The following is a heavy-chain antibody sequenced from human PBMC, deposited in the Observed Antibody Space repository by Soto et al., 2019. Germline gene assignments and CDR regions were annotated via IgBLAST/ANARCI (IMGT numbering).Heavy chain of an antibody. J-gene: IGHJ5*02. CDR3: ARGYRRYTNWFDP. CDR2: MNPNSGNT. CDR1: GYTFTSYD. D-gene: IGHD5-18*01. V-gene: IGHV1-8*01. Sequence: ASVKVSCKASGYTFTSYDINWVRQATGQGLEWMGWMNPNSGNTGYAQKFQGRVTMTRNTSISTAYMELSSLRSEDTAAYYCARGYRRYTNWFDPWGQGTLVTVSS.